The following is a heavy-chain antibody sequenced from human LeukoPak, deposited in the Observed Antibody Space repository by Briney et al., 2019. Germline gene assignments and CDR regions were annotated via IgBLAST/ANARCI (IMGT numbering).Heavy chain of an antibody. V-gene: IGHV4-4*07. Sequence: PSETLSLTCTVSGGSFNHYYWSWIRQSPGKGLEWIGRINSNGSTNYNPSLESRVIMSVDTSKNQFSLELRSVTAADTAVDYCARESLGSDSRENSIYQFYYTDVWGKGTTVTVSS. J-gene: IGHJ6*03. CDR3: ARESLGSDSRENSIYQFYYTDV. CDR1: GGSFNHYY. CDR2: INSNGST. D-gene: IGHD2-15*01.